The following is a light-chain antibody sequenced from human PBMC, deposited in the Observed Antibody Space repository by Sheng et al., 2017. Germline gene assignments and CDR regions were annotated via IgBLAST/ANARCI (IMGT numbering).Light chain of an antibody. J-gene: IGLJ1*01. CDR2: EDD. Sequence: NFILTQPHSVSESPGKTVTISCTRSSGSIANNYVQWYQQRPGSAPTTVIYEDDERPSGVPDRFSGSIDSSSNSASLTISGLKTDDEADYYCQSYQGTSYVFGSGTKVTVL. V-gene: IGLV6-57*03. CDR1: SGSIANNY. CDR3: QSYQGTSYV.